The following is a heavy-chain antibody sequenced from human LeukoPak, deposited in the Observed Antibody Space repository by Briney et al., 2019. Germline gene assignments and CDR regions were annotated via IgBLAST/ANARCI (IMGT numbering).Heavy chain of an antibody. V-gene: IGHV4-39*07. CDR2: INHSGST. D-gene: IGHD3-3*01. Sequence: SETLSLTCTVSGGSISSSSYYWGWIRQPPGKGLEWIGEINHSGSTNYNPSLKSRVTISVDTSKNQFSLKLSSVTAADTAVYYCARSETYYDFWSGYSYPYYFDYWGQGTLVTVSS. CDR1: GGSISSSSYY. J-gene: IGHJ4*02. CDR3: ARSETYYDFWSGYSYPYYFDY.